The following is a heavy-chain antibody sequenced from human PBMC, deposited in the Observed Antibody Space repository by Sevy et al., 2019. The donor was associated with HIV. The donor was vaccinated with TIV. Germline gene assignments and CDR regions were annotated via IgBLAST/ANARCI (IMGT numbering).Heavy chain of an antibody. CDR1: GYTFTGYY. D-gene: IGHD6-19*01. CDR3: ARVAFGQWLLEPYYYGMDV. V-gene: IGHV1-2*02. CDR2: INPNSGGT. Sequence: ASVKVSCKASGYTFTGYYMHWVRQAPGQGLEWMGWINPNSGGTNYAQKFQGRVTMTRDTSISTAYMELSRLRSDDTAVYYCARVAFGQWLLEPYYYGMDVWGQGTTVTVSS. J-gene: IGHJ6*02.